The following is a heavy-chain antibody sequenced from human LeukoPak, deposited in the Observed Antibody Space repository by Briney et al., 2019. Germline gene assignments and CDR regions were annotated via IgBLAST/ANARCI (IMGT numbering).Heavy chain of an antibody. CDR3: ARGGYCSGGSCYFRNWFDP. CDR2: IYPGDSDT. Sequence: GESLKISRQGSGYSFTSYWIGWVRQMPGKGLGWVGIIYPGDSDTRYSPSFQGQVTISADKSISTAYLQWSSLKASDTAMYYCARGGYCSGGSCYFRNWFDPWGQGTLVTVSS. CDR1: GYSFTSYW. D-gene: IGHD2-15*01. J-gene: IGHJ5*02. V-gene: IGHV5-51*01.